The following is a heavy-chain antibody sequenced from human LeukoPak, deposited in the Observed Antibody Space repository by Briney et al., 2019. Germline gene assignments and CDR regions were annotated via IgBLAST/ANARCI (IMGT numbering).Heavy chain of an antibody. D-gene: IGHD2-2*01. Sequence: PGRSLRLSCAASGFTFSSYAMHWVRQAPGKGLEWVAVISYDGSNKYYADSVKGRFTISRDNSKNTLYLQMNSLRAEDTAVYYCARDARVVLDYWGQGTLVTVSS. CDR2: ISYDGSNK. CDR3: ARDARVVLDY. CDR1: GFTFSSYA. J-gene: IGHJ4*02. V-gene: IGHV3-30-3*01.